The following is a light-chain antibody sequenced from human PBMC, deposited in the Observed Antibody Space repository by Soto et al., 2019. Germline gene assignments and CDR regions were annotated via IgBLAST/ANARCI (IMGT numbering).Light chain of an antibody. Sequence: EIVLTQSPATLSLSPEERATLSCRASQSVGSYLAWYQQKPGQPPMLLIYDPPKRATGIPARFSGSGSGTDVTLTIFSVEREDFAVYYCQQRTNWPRSFTFGPGTKVDI. CDR2: DPP. J-gene: IGKJ3*01. CDR3: QQRTNWPRSFT. V-gene: IGKV3-11*01. CDR1: QSVGSY.